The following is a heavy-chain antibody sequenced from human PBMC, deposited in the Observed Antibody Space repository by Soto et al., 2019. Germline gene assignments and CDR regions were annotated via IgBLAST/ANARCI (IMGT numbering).Heavy chain of an antibody. D-gene: IGHD3-22*01. J-gene: IGHJ4*02. V-gene: IGHV4-59*01. CDR2: IYYSGST. CDR3: ARLIAGVAHYYDSSGYQYYFDY. Sequence: PSETLSLTCTVSGGSISSYYWSWIRQPPGKGLEWIGYIYYSGSTNYNPSLKSRVTISVDTSKNQFSLKLSSVTAADTAVYYCARLIAGVAHYYDSSGYQYYFDYWGQGTLVTVSS. CDR1: GGSISSYY.